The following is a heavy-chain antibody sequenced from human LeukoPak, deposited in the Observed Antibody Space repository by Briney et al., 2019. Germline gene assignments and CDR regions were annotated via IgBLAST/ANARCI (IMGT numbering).Heavy chain of an antibody. CDR3: ARGRDDDVWGSYPTCFDF. D-gene: IGHD3-16*01. V-gene: IGHV4-61*02. CDR1: GGSTSSGTYY. CDR2: IYNSGSA. J-gene: IGHJ4*02. Sequence: PSETLSLTCTVSGGSTSSGTYYWTWIRQPAGKGLEWIGRIYNSGSASYNPSLKSRVTLSMDTSRNQFSLKLSSVTAADTAVYYFARGRDDDVWGSYPTCFDFWGQGTLVTVSS.